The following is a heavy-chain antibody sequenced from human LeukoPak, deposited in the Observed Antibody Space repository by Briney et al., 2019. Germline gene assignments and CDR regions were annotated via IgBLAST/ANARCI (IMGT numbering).Heavy chain of an antibody. D-gene: IGHD6-19*01. Sequence: GGSLRLSCAASGFTFSSYSMNWVRQAPGKGLEWVSSISSSSSYIYYADSVKGRFTISRDNAKNSLYLQMNSLRAEDTAVYYCARGGEQWLPTGYWGQGTLVTVSS. CDR2: ISSSSSYI. V-gene: IGHV3-21*01. CDR3: ARGGEQWLPTGY. CDR1: GFTFSSYS. J-gene: IGHJ4*02.